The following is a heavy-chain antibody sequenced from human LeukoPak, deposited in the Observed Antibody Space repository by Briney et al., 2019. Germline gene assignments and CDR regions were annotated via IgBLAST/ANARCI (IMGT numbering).Heavy chain of an antibody. CDR3: ARDLGCSGGSCYTPTDAFDI. Sequence: SETLSLTCTVSGGSISSYYWSWIRQPPGKGLEWIGYIYYSGSTNYNPSLKSRVTISVDTSKNQFSLKLSSVTAADTAVYYCARDLGCSGGSCYTPTDAFDIWGQGTMVTVSS. V-gene: IGHV4-59*01. CDR2: IYYSGST. D-gene: IGHD2-15*01. CDR1: GGSISSYY. J-gene: IGHJ3*02.